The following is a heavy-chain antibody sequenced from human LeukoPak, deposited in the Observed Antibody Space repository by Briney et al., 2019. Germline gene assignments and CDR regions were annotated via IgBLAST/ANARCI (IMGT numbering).Heavy chain of an antibody. CDR1: GYTFSAYY. Sequence: GASVKVSCKASGYTFSAYYMEWVRQAPGQRLEWMGWINPNIGVTNYAQEFQGRVTMTRDTSISTDYMEMSSLTSDDTAVYYCARALPDSQAYSGYVTKPYRFDYWGQGTLVAVSS. V-gene: IGHV1-2*02. D-gene: IGHD5-12*01. J-gene: IGHJ4*02. CDR3: ARALPDSQAYSGYVTKPYRFDY. CDR2: INPNIGVT.